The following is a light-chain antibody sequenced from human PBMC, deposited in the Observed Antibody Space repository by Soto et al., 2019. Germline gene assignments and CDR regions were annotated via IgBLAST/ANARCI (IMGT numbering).Light chain of an antibody. V-gene: IGKV3-15*01. Sequence: EIVMTQSPATLSVSPGERATLSCRASQSVSSNLAWYQQQPGQAPRLLIYGASTRATDIPARFSGSGSGTEFTLTISSLQSEDFATYYCQQYNSYPWTFGQGTKVEIK. CDR2: GAS. CDR1: QSVSSN. J-gene: IGKJ1*01. CDR3: QQYNSYPWT.